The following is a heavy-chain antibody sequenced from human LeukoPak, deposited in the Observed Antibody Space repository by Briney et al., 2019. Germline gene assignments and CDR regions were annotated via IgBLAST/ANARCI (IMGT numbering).Heavy chain of an antibody. CDR3: ARELLQLWSEGAFDI. CDR1: GYTFTGYY. V-gene: IGHV1-2*02. CDR2: ISPNSGGT. Sequence: ASVKVSCKASGYTFTGYYMHWVRQAPGQGLEWMGWISPNSGGTSYAQKFQGRVTMTRDTSISTAYMELSRLRSDDTAVYYCARELLQLWSEGAFDIWGQGTMVTVSS. D-gene: IGHD5-18*01. J-gene: IGHJ3*02.